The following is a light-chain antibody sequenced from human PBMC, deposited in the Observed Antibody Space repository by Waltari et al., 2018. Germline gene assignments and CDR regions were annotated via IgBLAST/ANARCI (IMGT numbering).Light chain of an antibody. CDR1: QSVSSY. CDR2: DAS. V-gene: IGKV3-11*01. Sequence: ELVLTQSPATLSLSPGKRATPSCRASQSVSSYLGWYQQKPGQAPRLLIYDASTRATGVPGRFSGSGSGTDFTLTISSLEPEDFAIYYCQQRSTWPILTFGGGTKVEIK. J-gene: IGKJ4*01. CDR3: QQRSTWPILT.